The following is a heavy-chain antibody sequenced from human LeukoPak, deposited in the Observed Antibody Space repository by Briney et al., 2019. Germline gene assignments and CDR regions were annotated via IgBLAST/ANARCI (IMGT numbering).Heavy chain of an antibody. CDR1: GGSISSGGYY. J-gene: IGHJ4*02. D-gene: IGHD2-2*01. CDR2: IYHSGST. Sequence: PSETLSLTCTVSGGSISSGGYYWSWIRQPPGKGLEWIGYIYHSGSTYYNPSLKSRVTISVDRSKNQFSLKLSSVTAADTAVYYCARVGTSSIRYFDYWGQGTLVTVSS. V-gene: IGHV4-30-2*01. CDR3: ARVGTSSIRYFDY.